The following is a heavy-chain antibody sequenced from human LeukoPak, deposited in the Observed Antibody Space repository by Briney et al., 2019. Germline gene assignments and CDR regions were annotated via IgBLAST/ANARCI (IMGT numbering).Heavy chain of an antibody. CDR1: GGSFSGYY. J-gene: IGHJ5*02. CDR3: ARGRRAYSSSSNWFDP. D-gene: IGHD6-6*01. CDR2: INHSGSP. Sequence: SETLSLTCAVYGGSFSGYYWLWIRQPPGKGLEWFVEINHSGSPNYHPSLKSRVTISLDPSKTQFSLKLSSVTAADTAVYYCARGRRAYSSSSNWFDPWGQATLVTVSS. V-gene: IGHV4-34*01.